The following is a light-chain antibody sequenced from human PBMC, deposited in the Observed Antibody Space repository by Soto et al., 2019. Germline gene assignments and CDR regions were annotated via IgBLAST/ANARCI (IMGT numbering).Light chain of an antibody. CDR1: SSDVGTSNY. Sequence: QSALTQPPSASGSPGQSVTISCTGTSSDVGTSNYVSWYQLHPGKAPKLIIYEVNKRPSGVPDLFSGSKSGNTASLTVSGYSADDEADYSCLSCTGTNNLWVFGGGTKLTVL. CDR3: LSCTGTNNLWV. V-gene: IGLV2-8*01. CDR2: EVN. J-gene: IGLJ3*02.